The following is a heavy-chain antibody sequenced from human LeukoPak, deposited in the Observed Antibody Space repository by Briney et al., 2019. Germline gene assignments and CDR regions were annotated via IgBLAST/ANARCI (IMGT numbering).Heavy chain of an antibody. Sequence: ASVKVSCKASGGTFSSYAISWVRQAPGQGLEWMGGIIPIFGTANYAQKFQGRVTITADESTSTAYMELSSLRSEDTAVYYCARARTTEYYFDYWGQGTLVTVSS. D-gene: IGHD1-14*01. CDR2: IIPIFGTA. CDR1: GGTFSSYA. J-gene: IGHJ4*02. V-gene: IGHV1-69*13. CDR3: ARARTTEYYFDY.